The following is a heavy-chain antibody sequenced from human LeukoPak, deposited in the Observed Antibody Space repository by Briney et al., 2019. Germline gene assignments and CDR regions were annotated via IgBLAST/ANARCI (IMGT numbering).Heavy chain of an antibody. D-gene: IGHD3-3*01. Sequence: GGSLRLSCAASGFTFSSYGMHWVRQAPGKGLEWVAFIRYDGSNKYYADSVKGRFTISRDNSKNTLYLQMNSLRAEDTAVYYCAKEEYYDFWSGYLVYWRQGTLVTVSS. J-gene: IGHJ4*02. V-gene: IGHV3-30*02. CDR1: GFTFSSYG. CDR2: IRYDGSNK. CDR3: AKEEYYDFWSGYLVY.